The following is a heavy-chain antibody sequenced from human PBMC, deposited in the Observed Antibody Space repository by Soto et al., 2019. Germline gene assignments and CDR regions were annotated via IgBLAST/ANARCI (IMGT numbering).Heavy chain of an antibody. V-gene: IGHV3-30*03. CDR3: AALVDIVVAHAPLY. CDR2: ISYDGSNK. CDR1: GFTFSSYG. D-gene: IGHD2-15*01. J-gene: IGHJ4*02. Sequence: PGGSLRLSCAASGFTFSSYGMHWVRQAPGKGLGWVAVISYDGSNKYYADSVKGRFTISRDNSKNTLYLQMNSLRAEDTAVYYCAALVDIVVAHAPLYWGQGTLVTVSS.